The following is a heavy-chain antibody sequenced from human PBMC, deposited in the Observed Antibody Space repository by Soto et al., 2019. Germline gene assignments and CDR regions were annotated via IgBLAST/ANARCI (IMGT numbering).Heavy chain of an antibody. V-gene: IGHV5-10-1*03. D-gene: IGHD3-22*01. Sequence: EVQLVQSGAEVKKPGESLRISCKGSGYSFTSYWISWVRQMPGKGLEWMGRIDPSDSYTNYSPSFQGHVTISADKSISTAYLQGSSLKASDTAMYYCARRAGNYDSSGYYQGWYFDLWGRGTLVTVSS. CDR1: GYSFTSYW. CDR2: IDPSDSYT. CDR3: ARRAGNYDSSGYYQGWYFDL. J-gene: IGHJ2*01.